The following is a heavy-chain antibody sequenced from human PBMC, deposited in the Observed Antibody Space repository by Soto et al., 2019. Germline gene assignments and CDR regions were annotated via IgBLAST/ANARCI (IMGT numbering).Heavy chain of an antibody. Sequence: XVCLRLSFAASGFTFSSYAKHWVRQAPGKGLAWVAVISYDVSNKYYADSVKGRFTISRDNSKNTLYLQMNSLRAEDTAVYYCARDPKYGLLDYWGQRTLVTVSS. D-gene: IGHD4-17*01. J-gene: IGHJ4*02. CDR2: ISYDVSNK. CDR3: ARDPKYGLLDY. CDR1: GFTFSSYA. V-gene: IGHV3-30-3*01.